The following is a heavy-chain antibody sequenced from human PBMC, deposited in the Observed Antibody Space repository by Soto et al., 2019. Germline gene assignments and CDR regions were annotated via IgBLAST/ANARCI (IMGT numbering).Heavy chain of an antibody. CDR2: IYPGDSDT. CDR1: GYSFTSYW. Sequence: GESLKISCKGSGYSFTSYWIGWVRQMPGKGLEWMGIIYPGDSDTRYSPSFQGQVTISADKSISTAVLQRSSLKASATAMYYCARLPYSSSWYYYYYMDVWGKGTTVTVSS. J-gene: IGHJ6*03. D-gene: IGHD6-13*01. V-gene: IGHV5-51*01. CDR3: ARLPYSSSWYYYYYMDV.